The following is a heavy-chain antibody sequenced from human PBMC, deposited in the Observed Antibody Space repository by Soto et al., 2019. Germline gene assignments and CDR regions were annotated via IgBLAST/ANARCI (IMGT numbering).Heavy chain of an antibody. V-gene: IGHV4-31*03. D-gene: IGHD1-20*01. J-gene: IGHJ5*02. CDR3: ARVGGITGTTSVGT. Sequence: PSETLSLTCTVSGGSISSSCAYWTWIRQHPGKGLEWIGYISYSGSTVYNPSLESRVTISVDTSKNQFSLKLSSVTAADTAVYYCARVGGITGTTSVGTWGQGTLVTVSS. CDR1: GGSISSSCAY. CDR2: ISYSGST.